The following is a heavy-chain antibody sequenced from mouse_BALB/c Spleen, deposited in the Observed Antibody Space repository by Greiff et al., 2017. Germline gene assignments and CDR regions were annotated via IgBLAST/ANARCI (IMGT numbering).Heavy chain of an antibody. Sequence: QVQLQQSGAELARPGASVKLSCKASGYTFTSYWMQWVKQRPGQGLEWIGAIYPGDGDTRYTQKFKGKATLTADKSSSTAYMQLSSLASEDSAVYYCARVNYRYWYFDVWGAGTTVTVSS. J-gene: IGHJ1*01. CDR1: GYTFTSYW. D-gene: IGHD2-14*01. CDR2: IYPGDGDT. V-gene: IGHV1-87*01. CDR3: ARVNYRYWYFDV.